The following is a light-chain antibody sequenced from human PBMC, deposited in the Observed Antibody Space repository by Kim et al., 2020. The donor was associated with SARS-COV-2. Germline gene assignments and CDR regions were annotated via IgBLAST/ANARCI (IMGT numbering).Light chain of an antibody. V-gene: IGLV7-43*01. J-gene: IGLJ3*02. CDR3: LLYESGAWV. CDR2: SAN. CDR1: SGAVTSGHY. Sequence: PGGTVTLTCAYTSGAVTSGHYPNWFQQKPGQAPRSLIYSANNKRSWTPARFSGSLLGGKAALTLSSVQPEDEADYYCLLYESGAWVFGGGTQLTVL.